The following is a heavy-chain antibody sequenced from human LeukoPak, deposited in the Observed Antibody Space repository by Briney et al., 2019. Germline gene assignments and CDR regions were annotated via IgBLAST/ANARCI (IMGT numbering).Heavy chain of an antibody. CDR3: ARGVWFGVLNAFDI. Sequence: SETLSLTCAVYGGSFSGYYWSWIRQPPGKGLEWIGEINHSGSTNYNPSLKSRVTISVDTSKNQFSLKLSSVTAADTAVYYCARGVWFGVLNAFDIWGQGTLVTVSS. V-gene: IGHV4-34*01. J-gene: IGHJ4*02. CDR1: GGSFSGYY. CDR2: INHSGST. D-gene: IGHD3-10*01.